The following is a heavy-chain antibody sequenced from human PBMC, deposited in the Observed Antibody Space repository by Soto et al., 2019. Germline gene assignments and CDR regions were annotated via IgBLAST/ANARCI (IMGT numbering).Heavy chain of an antibody. Sequence: EVQLVESGGGLVQPGGSLRLSCAASGFTVSSNYMSWVRQAPGKGLEWVSVIYSGGSTYYPDSVKSRFTISRDNSKNTLYLQMNSLRAEDTAVYYCARGLYSGWHYFDYWGQGTLVTVSS. J-gene: IGHJ4*02. D-gene: IGHD5-12*01. CDR2: IYSGGST. CDR1: GFTVSSNY. V-gene: IGHV3-66*01. CDR3: ARGLYSGWHYFDY.